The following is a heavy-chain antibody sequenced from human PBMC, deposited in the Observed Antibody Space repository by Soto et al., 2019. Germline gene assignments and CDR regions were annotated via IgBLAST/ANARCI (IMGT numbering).Heavy chain of an antibody. CDR2: INPSRGGN. CDR3: TRSIITTAGTDAFDL. D-gene: IGHD6-13*01. J-gene: IGHJ3*01. CDR1: ADTFTSYY. V-gene: IGHV1-46*03. Sequence: QVQLVQSGAEVKKPGASVRVSCKASADTFTSYYVHWVRQAPGQGPERMGMINPSRGGNDYAQKFQGRVTMTRDTSTTTVYMELSSLRSEDTAISYCTRSIITTAGTDAFDLWGQGTLVTVSS.